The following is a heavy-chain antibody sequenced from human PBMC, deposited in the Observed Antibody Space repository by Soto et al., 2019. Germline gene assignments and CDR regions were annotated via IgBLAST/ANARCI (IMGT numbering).Heavy chain of an antibody. CDR2: ISSSGSTI. V-gene: IGHV3-11*01. D-gene: IGHD2-2*01. Sequence: GGSLRLSCAASGFTFSDYYMSWIRQAPGKGLEWVSYISSSGSTIYYADSVKGRFTISRDNSKNSLYLQMNSLRAEDTAVYYCAKSGYQLPYYYYMDVWGKGTTVTVSS. J-gene: IGHJ6*03. CDR1: GFTFSDYY. CDR3: AKSGYQLPYYYYMDV.